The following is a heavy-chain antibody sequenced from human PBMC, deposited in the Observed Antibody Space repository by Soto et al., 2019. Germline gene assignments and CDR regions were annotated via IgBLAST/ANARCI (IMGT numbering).Heavy chain of an antibody. D-gene: IGHD3-16*01. Sequence: SETLSLTCTVSGGSISSSSYYWGWIRQPPGKGLEWIGSIYYSGSTYYNPSLKSRVTISVDTSKNQFSLKLSSVTAADTAVYYCAKNSNHYVYGNPVDYWGQGTLVTVSS. CDR2: IYYSGST. V-gene: IGHV4-39*01. CDR3: AKNSNHYVYGNPVDY. J-gene: IGHJ4*02. CDR1: GGSISSSSYY.